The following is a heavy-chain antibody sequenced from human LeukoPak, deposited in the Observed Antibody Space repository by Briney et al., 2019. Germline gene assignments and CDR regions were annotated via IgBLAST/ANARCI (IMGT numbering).Heavy chain of an antibody. J-gene: IGHJ3*02. CDR2: IWYDGSNK. V-gene: IGHV3-33*01. CDR3: ARALGGRDAFDI. CDR1: GFTFSSYG. Sequence: GGSLRLSCAASGFTFSSYGMHWVRQAPGKGLEWVAVIWYDGSNKYYADSVKGRFTISRDNSKNTLYLQMNSLRAEDTAVYYCARALGGRDAFDIWGQGTMATVSS. D-gene: IGHD1-26*01.